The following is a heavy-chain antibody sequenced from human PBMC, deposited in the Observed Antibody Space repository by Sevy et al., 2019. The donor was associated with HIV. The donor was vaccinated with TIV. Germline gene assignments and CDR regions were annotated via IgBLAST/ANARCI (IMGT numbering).Heavy chain of an antibody. J-gene: IGHJ4*02. CDR2: ISGTGGSGDKT. Sequence: GGSLRLSCVVSGITFSTSGMHWVRQAPGKGLEWVSGISGTGGSGDKTHYADSVKGRFTISRDDSKNSLYLQLNTLRAEDTAIYYCARKYDSSGYFDYWGQGTLVTVSS. D-gene: IGHD3-22*01. V-gene: IGHV3-23*01. CDR3: ARKYDSSGYFDY. CDR1: GITFSTSG.